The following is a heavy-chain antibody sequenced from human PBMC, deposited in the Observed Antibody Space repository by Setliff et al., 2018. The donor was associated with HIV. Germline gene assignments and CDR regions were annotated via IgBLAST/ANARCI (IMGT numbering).Heavy chain of an antibody. D-gene: IGHD2-15*01. CDR1: GFTFSSYW. Sequence: PGGSLRLSCAASGFTFSSYWLHWVRQVPGKRLVWVSRINTDGRSTSYADSVKGRFPISRDNAKSTVYLQMGSLSADDTAVYYCARGGFNHAFDIWGQGTMVTVSS. CDR3: ARGGFNHAFDI. V-gene: IGHV3-74*01. CDR2: INTDGRST. J-gene: IGHJ3*02.